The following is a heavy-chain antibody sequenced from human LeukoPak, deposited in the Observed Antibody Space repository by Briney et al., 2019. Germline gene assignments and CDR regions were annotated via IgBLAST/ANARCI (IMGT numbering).Heavy chain of an antibody. J-gene: IGHJ6*03. Sequence: SETLSLTCTVSGGSISSSSYYWGWIRQPPGKGLEWIGYIYYSGSTNYNPSLKSRVTISVDTSKNQFSLKLSSVTAADTAVYYCARGGRYFDSEAKYYMDVWGKGTTVTVSS. D-gene: IGHD3-9*01. CDR3: ARGGRYFDSEAKYYMDV. CDR1: GGSISSSSYY. V-gene: IGHV4-61*05. CDR2: IYYSGST.